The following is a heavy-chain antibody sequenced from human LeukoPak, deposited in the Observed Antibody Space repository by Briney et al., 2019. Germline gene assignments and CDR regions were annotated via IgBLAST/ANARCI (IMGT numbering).Heavy chain of an antibody. CDR1: GGSISSYY. J-gene: IGHJ4*02. V-gene: IGHV4-4*07. CDR3: ARDRYYYDSSGYYYNDY. D-gene: IGHD3-22*01. Sequence: SETLSLTCTVYGGSISSYYWSWTRQPAGKGLEWIGRIYTSGSTNYNPSLKSRVTMSVDTSKNQFSLKLSSVTAADTAVYYCARDRYYYDSSGYYYNDYWGQGTLVTVSS. CDR2: IYTSGST.